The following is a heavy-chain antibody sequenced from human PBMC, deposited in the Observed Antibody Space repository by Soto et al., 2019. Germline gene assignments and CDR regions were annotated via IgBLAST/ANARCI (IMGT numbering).Heavy chain of an antibody. CDR1: TISINVHG. J-gene: IGHJ5*01. CDR2: ISNDGRVQ. Sequence: QVQLVESGGGVVQPGRSLRLSGTSSTISINVHGIQWVRQAPAKGLEWLAFISNDGRVQYYADSVKGRFTISRDYSKNTVDLQMNSLRNEETAVYYCARDIWSGDYKWFDSWGPGTLVTVSS. CDR3: ARDIWSGDYKWFDS. V-gene: IGHV3-30*03. D-gene: IGHD3-3*01.